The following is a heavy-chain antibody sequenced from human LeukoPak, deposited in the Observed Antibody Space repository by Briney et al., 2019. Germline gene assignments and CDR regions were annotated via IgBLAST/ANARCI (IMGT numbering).Heavy chain of an antibody. CDR2: TSWNSGSI. V-gene: IGHV3-9*01. Sequence: PGGSLRLSCAASGFTFDDYAMHWVRQAPGKGLEWVSGTSWNSGSIGYADSVKGRFTISRDNAKNSLYLQMNSLRAEDTALYYCAIEAGIAAAGAPFDYWGQGTLVTVSS. D-gene: IGHD6-13*01. CDR1: GFTFDDYA. CDR3: AIEAGIAAAGAPFDY. J-gene: IGHJ4*02.